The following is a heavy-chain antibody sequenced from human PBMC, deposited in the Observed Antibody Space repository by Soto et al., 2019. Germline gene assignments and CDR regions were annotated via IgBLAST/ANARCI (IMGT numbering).Heavy chain of an antibody. CDR3: AKESLYGYYYYGMDV. CDR1: GFTFDDYA. D-gene: IGHD4-17*01. Sequence: QTGGSLRLSCAASGFTFDDYAMHWVRQAPGKGLEWVSGISWNSGSIGYADSVKGRFTISRDNAKNSLYLQMNSLRAEDTALYYCAKESLYGYYYYGMDVWGQGTTVTVSS. CDR2: ISWNSGSI. V-gene: IGHV3-9*01. J-gene: IGHJ6*02.